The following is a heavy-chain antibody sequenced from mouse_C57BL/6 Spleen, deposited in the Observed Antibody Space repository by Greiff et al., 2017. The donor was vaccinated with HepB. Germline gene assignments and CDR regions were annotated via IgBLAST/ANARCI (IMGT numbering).Heavy chain of an antibody. CDR1: GYTFTSYG. D-gene: IGHD1-1*01. J-gene: IGHJ4*01. Sequence: VKLQESGAELARPGASVKLSCKASGYTFTSYGISWVKQRTGQGLEWIGEIYPRSGNTYYNEKFKGKATLTADKSSSTAYMELRSLTSEDSAVYFCARGSSYEAMDYWGQGTSVTVSS. CDR3: ARGSSYEAMDY. CDR2: IYPRSGNT. V-gene: IGHV1-81*01.